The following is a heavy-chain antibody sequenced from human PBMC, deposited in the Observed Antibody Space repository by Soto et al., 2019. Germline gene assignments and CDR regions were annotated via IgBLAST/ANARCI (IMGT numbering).Heavy chain of an antibody. CDR1: GLTFSSYS. CDR2: ISSSTIYI. V-gene: IGHV3-21*01. CDR3: AKGGYGSANSGYAFDI. D-gene: IGHD3-10*01. Sequence: GGSLRLSCAASGLTFSSYSMNWVRQAPGKGLEWVSSISSSTIYIYYADSVKGRFTISRDNAKDSLYLQMNSLRAEDTAVYYCAKGGYGSANSGYAFDIWGQGTMVTVSS. J-gene: IGHJ3*02.